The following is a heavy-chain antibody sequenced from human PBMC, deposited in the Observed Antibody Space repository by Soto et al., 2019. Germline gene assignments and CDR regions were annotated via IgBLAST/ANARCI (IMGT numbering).Heavy chain of an antibody. CDR1: GITLSDSW. CDR3: VTYDYIWGTSRLRWAY. D-gene: IGHD3-16*02. Sequence: EVQLVDSGGGLAKPGGSLRLSCTGSGITLSDSWMSWVRQAPGQGLEWVARIKTKRENWATDCAAPVSGRFTISSDDSRNAVYLQMSSLKIEDTAMYYCVTYDYIWGTSRLRWAYWGQGSRVTVSS. J-gene: IGHJ4*02. CDR2: IKTKRENWAT. V-gene: IGHV3-15*01.